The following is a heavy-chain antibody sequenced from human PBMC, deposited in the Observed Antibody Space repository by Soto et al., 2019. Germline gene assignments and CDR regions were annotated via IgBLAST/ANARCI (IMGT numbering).Heavy chain of an antibody. CDR2: IIPIFGTA. CDR3: ARGGGGRGYNDGSFDY. CDR1: GGTFSSYA. D-gene: IGHD5-18*01. Sequence: QVQLVQSGAEVKKPGSSVKVSCKASGGTFSSYAISWVRQAPGQGLEWMGGIIPIFGTANYAQKFQGRVTMTSDESTSRAYMELSRLRSEDTAVYYCARGGGGRGYNDGSFDYWGQVTLVTVSS. V-gene: IGHV1-69*01. J-gene: IGHJ4*02.